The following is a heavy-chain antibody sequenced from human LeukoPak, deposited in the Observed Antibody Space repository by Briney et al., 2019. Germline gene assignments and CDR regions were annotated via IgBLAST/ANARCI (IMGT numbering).Heavy chain of an antibody. Sequence: KPGRSLRLSCAASGFTFNDYYMSWIRQAPGKGLEWLSYINIGGTNTHYADSVKGRFTISRDNAKKSLYLEMNNLRAEDTAVYYCATDGAGFDTWGQGVLVTVSS. V-gene: IGHV3-11*01. CDR1: GFTFNDYY. CDR3: ATDGAGFDT. J-gene: IGHJ5*02. CDR2: INIGGTNT.